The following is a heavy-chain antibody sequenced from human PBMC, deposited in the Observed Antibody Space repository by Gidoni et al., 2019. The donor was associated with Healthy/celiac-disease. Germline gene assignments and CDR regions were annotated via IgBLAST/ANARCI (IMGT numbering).Heavy chain of an antibody. CDR3: AAAGWYSWFDP. CDR1: GVTFTSSA. Sequence: QMQLVQSGPEGKKPGTSGKVAGKASGVTFTSSAVQWVRQARGQRLEWIGGFVVGRGNTNYAPKFQESVTITRDMSTSTAFMELSRLSSDATAVYYCAAAGWYSWFDPWGQGTLVTVSS. CDR2: FVVGRGNT. J-gene: IGHJ5*02. V-gene: IGHV1-58*01. D-gene: IGHD6-19*01.